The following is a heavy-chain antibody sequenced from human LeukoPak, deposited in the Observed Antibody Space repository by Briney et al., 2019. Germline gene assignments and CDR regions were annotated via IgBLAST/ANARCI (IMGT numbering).Heavy chain of an antibody. V-gene: IGHV3-23*01. CDR2: ISSGADTT. Sequence: PGGSLRLSCAASGFTFSSYSMNWVRQAPGKGLEWVSTISSGADTTYYADSVKGRFAISRDNSKNTLYLQMNSLRAEDTAVYYCAKPGGGTYFTHNCFHPWGQGTLVTVSS. CDR3: AKPGGGTYFTHNCFHP. CDR1: GFTFSSYS. J-gene: IGHJ5*02. D-gene: IGHD1-26*01.